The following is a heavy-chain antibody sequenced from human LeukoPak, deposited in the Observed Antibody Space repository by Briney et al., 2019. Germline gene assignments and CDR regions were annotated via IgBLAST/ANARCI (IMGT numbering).Heavy chain of an antibody. Sequence: ASVKVSCKVSGYTLTELSMHWVRQAPGKGLEWMGGFDPEEGETIYAQKFQGRVTMTEDTSTDTAYMELSSLRSEDTAVYYCATVSIVSGSYAFDYWGQGTLVTVSS. V-gene: IGHV1-24*01. CDR2: FDPEEGET. D-gene: IGHD3-16*01. CDR3: ATVSIVSGSYAFDY. J-gene: IGHJ4*02. CDR1: GYTLTELS.